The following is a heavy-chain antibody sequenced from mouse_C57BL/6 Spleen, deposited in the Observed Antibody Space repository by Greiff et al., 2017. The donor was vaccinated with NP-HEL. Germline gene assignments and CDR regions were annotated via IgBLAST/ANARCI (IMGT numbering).Heavy chain of an antibody. V-gene: IGHV1-42*01. J-gene: IGHJ2*01. Sequence: VQLKQSGPELVKPGASVKISCKASGYSFTGYYMNWVKQSPEKSLEWIGEINPSTGGTTYNQKFKAKATLTVDKSSSTAYMQLKSLTSEDSAVYYCARRGSNPDYWGQGTTLTVSS. CDR3: ARRGSNPDY. CDR2: INPSTGGT. D-gene: IGHD2-5*01. CDR1: GYSFTGYY.